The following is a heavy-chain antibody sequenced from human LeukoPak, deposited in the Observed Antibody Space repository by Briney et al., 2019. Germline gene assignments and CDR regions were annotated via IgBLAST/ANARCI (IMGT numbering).Heavy chain of an antibody. CDR2: ISGSGGST. J-gene: IGHJ4*02. V-gene: IGHV3-23*01. CDR3: AKVPREGYCSGGSCYVFYFDY. D-gene: IGHD2-15*01. Sequence: GGSLRLSCAASGFTFSSYAMSWARQAPGKGLEWVSAISGSGGSTYYADSVKGRFTISRDNSKNTLYLQMNSLRAEDTAVYYCAKVPREGYCSGGSCYVFYFDYWGQGTLVTVSS. CDR1: GFTFSSYA.